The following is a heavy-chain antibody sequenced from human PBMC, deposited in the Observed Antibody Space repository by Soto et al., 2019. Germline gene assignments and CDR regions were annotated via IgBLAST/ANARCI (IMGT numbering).Heavy chain of an antibody. D-gene: IGHD4-4*01. CDR2: IYYSGST. Sequence: SETLSLTCTVAGGVISSGGYYWSWIRQHPGKGLEWIGYIYYSGSTYYNPSLKSRVTISVDTSKNQFSLKLSSVTAADTAVYYCARTLGRVTSVGNWLDPWGQGTLVTVSS. CDR3: ARTLGRVTSVGNWLDP. J-gene: IGHJ5*02. CDR1: GGVISSGGYY. V-gene: IGHV4-31*03.